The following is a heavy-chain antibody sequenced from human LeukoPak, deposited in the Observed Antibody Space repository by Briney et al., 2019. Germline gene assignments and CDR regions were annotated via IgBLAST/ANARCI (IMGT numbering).Heavy chain of an antibody. Sequence: GGSLRLSCAASGFIFSNYIMNWVRQAPGKGLEWVSSITNSSRYTYYADSVKGRFTISRDNAKNSLYLQMNSLRAEDTAVYYRAKDRTGIVGATAFDYWGQGTLVTVSS. V-gene: IGHV3-21*01. CDR1: GFIFSNYI. CDR2: ITNSSRYT. J-gene: IGHJ4*02. D-gene: IGHD1-26*01. CDR3: AKDRTGIVGATAFDY.